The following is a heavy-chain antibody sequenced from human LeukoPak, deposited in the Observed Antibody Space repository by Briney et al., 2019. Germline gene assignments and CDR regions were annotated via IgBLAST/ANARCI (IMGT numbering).Heavy chain of an antibody. Sequence: ASVKVSCKASVSTFTGYYIHWVRQAPGQGLEWMGWINPNSGGTNYAQKFQGRVTMTRDTSISTAYMELSRLRSDDTAVYCCAREDLYCYDSSRSEYFQHWGQGTLVTVSS. J-gene: IGHJ1*01. V-gene: IGHV1-2*02. CDR1: VSTFTGYY. CDR2: INPNSGGT. D-gene: IGHD3-22*01. CDR3: AREDLYCYDSSRSEYFQH.